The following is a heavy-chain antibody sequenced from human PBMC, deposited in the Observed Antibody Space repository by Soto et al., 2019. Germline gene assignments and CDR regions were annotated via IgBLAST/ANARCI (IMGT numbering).Heavy chain of an antibody. J-gene: IGHJ5*02. V-gene: IGHV4-38-2*02. CDR3: ARDPTLTYCYGSGSIGP. CDR1: GYSISSGYY. D-gene: IGHD3-10*01. CDR2: IYHSGST. Sequence: SETLSLTCAVSGYSISSGYYWGWIRQPPGKGLEWIGSIYHSGSTYYNPSLKGRVTISVDTSKNQFSLKLSSVTAADTAVYYCARDPTLTYCYGSGSIGPWGQGTLVTVSS.